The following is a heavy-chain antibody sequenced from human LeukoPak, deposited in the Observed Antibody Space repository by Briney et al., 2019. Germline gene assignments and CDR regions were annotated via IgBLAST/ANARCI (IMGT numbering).Heavy chain of an antibody. CDR2: IKPDGSEI. J-gene: IGHJ4*02. CDR3: ACQTSAKGFDF. CDR1: GFTFSNYW. Sequence: GGSLRLSCAASGFTFSNYWMSWVRQAPGKGLEWVANIKPDGSEINYMDSVKGRFIISRDNAKNSLYLQMNSLRAEDTAIYYCACQTSAKGFDFWGQGTLVTVSS. D-gene: IGHD2-2*01. V-gene: IGHV3-7*05.